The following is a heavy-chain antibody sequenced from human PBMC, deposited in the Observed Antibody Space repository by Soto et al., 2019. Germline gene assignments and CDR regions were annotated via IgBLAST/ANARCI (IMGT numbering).Heavy chain of an antibody. CDR1: GFTFSSYG. CDR3: AKASYYYDSSGSRRGEGY. V-gene: IGHV3-30*18. J-gene: IGHJ4*02. Sequence: QVQLVESGGGVVQPGRSLRLSCAASGFTFSSYGMHWVRQAPGKGLEWVAVISYDGSNKYYADSVKGRFTISRDNSKNTLYLQRNSLRAEDTAVYYCAKASYYYDSSGSRRGEGYWGQGTLVTVSS. D-gene: IGHD3-22*01. CDR2: ISYDGSNK.